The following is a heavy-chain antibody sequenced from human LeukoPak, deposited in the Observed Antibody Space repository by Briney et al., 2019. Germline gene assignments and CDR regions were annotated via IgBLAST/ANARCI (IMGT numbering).Heavy chain of an antibody. V-gene: IGHV3-30*03. CDR3: ARGNGDY. D-gene: IGHD1-1*01. CDR1: GFTFSSYD. Sequence: GRSLRLSCAASGFTFSSYDMDWVRQAPGRGLEWVTVISYGGTNKHYADSVKGRFTISRDNSKNTLYLQMNSLRAEDTAVYYCARGNGDYWGQGTLVTVSS. CDR2: ISYGGTNK. J-gene: IGHJ4*02.